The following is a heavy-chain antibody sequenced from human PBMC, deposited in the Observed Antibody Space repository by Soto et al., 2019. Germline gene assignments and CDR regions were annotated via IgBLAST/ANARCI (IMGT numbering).Heavy chain of an antibody. V-gene: IGHV4-59*08. D-gene: IGHD3-16*01. J-gene: IGHJ3*02. Sequence: SVTRSLTCPGAGGSIRSDYWSWIRQPPGRGLEWIGYIYYSGSTNYNPSLESRVTISVDTSKNQFSLKLSSVTAADTAVYYCARRYGWAFDIWGQGTMVT. CDR3: ARRYGWAFDI. CDR2: IYYSGST. CDR1: GGSIRSDY.